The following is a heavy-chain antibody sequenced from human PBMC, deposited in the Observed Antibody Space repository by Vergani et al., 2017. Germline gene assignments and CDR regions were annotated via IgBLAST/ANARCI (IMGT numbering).Heavy chain of an antibody. Sequence: QVQLQESGPGLVKPSETLSLTCTVSGGSTSSYYWSWIRQPPGKGLELIGYIYYSGSTNYNPSLKSRVTISVDTSKNQFSLKLSSVTAADTAVYYCAREKEYSYGYGGVDYWGQGSLVTVSS. D-gene: IGHD5-18*01. CDR2: IYYSGST. J-gene: IGHJ4*02. V-gene: IGHV4-59*12. CDR1: GGSTSSYY. CDR3: AREKEYSYGYGGVDY.